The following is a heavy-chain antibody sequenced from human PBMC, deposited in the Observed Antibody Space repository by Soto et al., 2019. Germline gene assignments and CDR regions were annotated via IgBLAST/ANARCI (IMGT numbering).Heavy chain of an antibody. J-gene: IGHJ3*02. D-gene: IGHD2-15*01. Sequence: QVQLVQSGAEVKKPGSSVKVSCKASGGTFSSYTISWVRQAPGXXXXXMGRIIPILGIANYAQKFQGRVTITADKSTSTAYMELSSLRSEDTAVYYCARDYRYCSGGSCYSDAFDIWGQGTMVTVSS. V-gene: IGHV1-69*08. CDR3: ARDYRYCSGGSCYSDAFDI. CDR1: GGTFSSYT. CDR2: IIPILGIA.